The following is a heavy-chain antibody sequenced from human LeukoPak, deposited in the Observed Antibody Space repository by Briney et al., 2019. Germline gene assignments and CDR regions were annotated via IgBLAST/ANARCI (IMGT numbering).Heavy chain of an antibody. V-gene: IGHV4-34*01. J-gene: IGHJ4*02. CDR1: GGSFSGYY. D-gene: IGHD3-10*01. CDR2: INHSGST. CDR3: ARGERYYGSGSYAQIDY. Sequence: SETLSLTCAVYGGSFSGYYWSWIRQPPGKGLEWIGEINHSGSTNYNPSLKSRVTISVDTSKNQFSLKLSSVTAADTAVYYCARGERYYGSGSYAQIDYWGQGTLVTVPS.